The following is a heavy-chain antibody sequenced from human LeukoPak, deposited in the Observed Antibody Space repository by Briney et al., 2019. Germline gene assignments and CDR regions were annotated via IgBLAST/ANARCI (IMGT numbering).Heavy chain of an antibody. CDR2: IKQDGNEK. Sequence: PGGSLRLSCAPSGFTFSSYWMSWVRQAPGKGLEWVANIKQDGNEKYYVDSVKGRFTISRDNAKNSLYLQMNSLRAEDTAVYYCARGAPRMATAYDYWGQGTLVTVSS. CDR3: ARGAPRMATAYDY. CDR1: GFTFSSYW. V-gene: IGHV3-7*01. J-gene: IGHJ4*02. D-gene: IGHD5-24*01.